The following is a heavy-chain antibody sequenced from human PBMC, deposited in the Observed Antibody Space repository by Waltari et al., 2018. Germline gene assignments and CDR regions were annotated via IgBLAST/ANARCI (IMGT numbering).Heavy chain of an antibody. J-gene: IGHJ6*02. CDR3: ATVAYSSSWPRNNLYYYYYGMDV. CDR2: FEPEDGET. V-gene: IGHV1-24*01. Sequence: VQLVQSGAEVKKPGASVKVSCKVSGYTLTELSMHWVRQAPGKGLEWMGGFEPEDGETIYAQKFQGRVTMTDDTSTDTAYMELSSLRSEDTAVYYCATVAYSSSWPRNNLYYYYYGMDVWGQGP. D-gene: IGHD6-13*01. CDR1: GYTLTELS.